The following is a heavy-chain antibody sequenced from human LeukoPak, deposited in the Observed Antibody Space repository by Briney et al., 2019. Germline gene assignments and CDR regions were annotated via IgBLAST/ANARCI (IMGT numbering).Heavy chain of an antibody. CDR3: ARGYGSGSSHIDY. Sequence: GGSLRLSCAASGFTFGDYSMSWVRQAPGKGLEWVANIEDDGSEKFYVDSVKGRFTISRDNAKNSLYLQMNSLRAEDTALYYCARGYGSGSSHIDYWGQGTLVTVSS. CDR1: GFTFGDYS. J-gene: IGHJ4*02. CDR2: IEDDGSEK. D-gene: IGHD3-10*01. V-gene: IGHV3-7*03.